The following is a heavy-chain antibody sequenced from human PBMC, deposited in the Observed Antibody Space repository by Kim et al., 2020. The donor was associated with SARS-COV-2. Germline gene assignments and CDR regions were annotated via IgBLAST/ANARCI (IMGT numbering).Heavy chain of an antibody. CDR2: IIPIFGTA. J-gene: IGHJ4*02. V-gene: IGHV1-69*13. CDR1: GGTFSSYA. CDR3: ARGEWFGELLLVY. Sequence: SVKVSCKASGGTFSSYAISWVRQAPGQGLEWMGGIIPIFGTANYAQKFQGRVTITADESTSTAYMELSSLRSEDTAVYYCARGEWFGELLLVYWGQGTLVTVSS. D-gene: IGHD3-10*01.